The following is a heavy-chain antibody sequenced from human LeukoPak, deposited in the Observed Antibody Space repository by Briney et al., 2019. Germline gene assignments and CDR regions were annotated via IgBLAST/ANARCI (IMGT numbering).Heavy chain of an antibody. CDR2: IKSKTDGGTT. CDR1: GYTFSDAW. J-gene: IGHJ4*02. CDR3: TTDHRPRWY. Sequence: SGGSLRLSCAASGYTFSDAWMSWVRQAPGKGLEWVGRIKSKTDGGTTDYAAPVKGRFTNSRDDSKNTLLLEVEQPKTEDTAVYYCTTDHRPRWYWGQGTLVTVSS. V-gene: IGHV3-15*01. D-gene: IGHD5-24*01.